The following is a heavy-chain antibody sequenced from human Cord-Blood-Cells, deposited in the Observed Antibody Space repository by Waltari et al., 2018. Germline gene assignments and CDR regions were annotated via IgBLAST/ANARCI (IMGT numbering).Heavy chain of an antibody. CDR2: ISSSSSYI. CDR1: GFTFSSSS. Sequence: EVQLVESGGGLVKPGGSLRLACAASGFTFSSSSMNSVRQAPGKGLEWVSSISSSSSYIYYADSVKGRFTISRDNAKNSLYLQMNSLRAEDTAVYYCARDSGDYVWGSYRYFDYWGQGTLVTVSS. CDR3: ARDSGDYVWGSYRYFDY. J-gene: IGHJ4*02. D-gene: IGHD3-16*02. V-gene: IGHV3-21*01.